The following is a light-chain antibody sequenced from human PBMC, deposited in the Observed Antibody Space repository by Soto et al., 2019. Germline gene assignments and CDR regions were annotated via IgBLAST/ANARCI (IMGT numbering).Light chain of an antibody. CDR3: QEYNNYRT. J-gene: IGKJ1*01. CDR1: QAIRTA. Sequence: IHPTQPPASLSASVGDRVTSTCRASQAIRTALGWYQQKPGTPPSILIYTASTLESGAQSRFSASGSGTEFTLTISRMNPDDFGTYYRQEYNNYRTFGQGTKVDNK. V-gene: IGKV1D-13*01. CDR2: TAS.